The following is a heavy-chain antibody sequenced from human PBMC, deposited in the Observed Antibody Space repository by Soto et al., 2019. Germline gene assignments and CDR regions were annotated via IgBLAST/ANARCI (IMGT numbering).Heavy chain of an antibody. CDR2: MIPMIGTA. CDR1: GGTFSSYA. J-gene: IGHJ4*02. CDR3: ARARTYSRSWYGY. D-gene: IGHD6-13*01. Sequence: SVKVSCKASGGTFSSYAISWVRQAPGQGLEWMGGMIPMIGTANYAQKFQGRVTITADESTSTTYMELSSLRYEDTAVYYCARARTYSRSWYGYWGQGTLVTVSS. V-gene: IGHV1-69*13.